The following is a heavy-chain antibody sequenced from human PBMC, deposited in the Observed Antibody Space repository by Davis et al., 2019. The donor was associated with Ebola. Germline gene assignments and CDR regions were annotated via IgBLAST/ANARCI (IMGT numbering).Heavy chain of an antibody. D-gene: IGHD3-16*01. CDR2: INHSGST. Sequence: SETLSLTCAVYGGSFSGYYWSWIRQPPGKGLEWIGEINHSGSTNYNPSLKSRVTISVDTSKNQFSLKLSSVTAADTAVYYCARDSGGYGTLGYYYGMDVWGQGTTVTVSS. V-gene: IGHV4-34*01. CDR1: GGSFSGYY. J-gene: IGHJ6*02. CDR3: ARDSGGYGTLGYYYGMDV.